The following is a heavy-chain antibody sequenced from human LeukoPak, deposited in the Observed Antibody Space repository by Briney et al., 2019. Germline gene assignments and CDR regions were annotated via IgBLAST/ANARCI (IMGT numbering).Heavy chain of an antibody. V-gene: IGHV3-23*01. CDR2: ISGSGSTT. Sequence: SGGSLRLSCAASGFTFSSYAMSWVRQAPGKGLEWVISISGSGSTTFYADSVKGRFTISRDNSNNILYLQMTSLRAEDTAVYYCAKGTSPYSSGSFDYWGRGTLVTVSS. D-gene: IGHD6-19*01. CDR3: AKGTSPYSSGSFDY. J-gene: IGHJ4*02. CDR1: GFTFSSYA.